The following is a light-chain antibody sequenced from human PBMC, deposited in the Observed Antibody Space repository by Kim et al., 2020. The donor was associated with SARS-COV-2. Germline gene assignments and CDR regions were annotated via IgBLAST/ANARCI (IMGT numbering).Light chain of an antibody. CDR2: AAS. V-gene: IGKV1-39*01. CDR3: QQTYSIPYT. J-gene: IGKJ2*01. Sequence: LQMTQSPSSLSASIGDRVTITCRASQSISSYLNWYQQKPGKAPKFLIFAASSLQSGVPSRFSGSGSETHFTLTISSLQPEDSATYYCQQTYSIPYTFGQGTKLEI. CDR1: QSISSY.